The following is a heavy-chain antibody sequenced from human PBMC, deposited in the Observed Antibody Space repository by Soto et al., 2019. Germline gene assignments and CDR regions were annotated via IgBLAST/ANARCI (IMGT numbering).Heavy chain of an antibody. V-gene: IGHV1-69*02. J-gene: IGHJ4*02. Sequence: GASVKVSCKASGGTFSRYTISWVRQAPGQGLEWMGRIIPILGIANYAQKFQGRVTITADKSTSTAYMELSSLRSEDTAVYYCARDSYGDYVSILKNYPFWGQGTLVTVSS. D-gene: IGHD4-17*01. CDR2: IIPILGIA. CDR1: GGTFSRYT. CDR3: ARDSYGDYVSILKNYPF.